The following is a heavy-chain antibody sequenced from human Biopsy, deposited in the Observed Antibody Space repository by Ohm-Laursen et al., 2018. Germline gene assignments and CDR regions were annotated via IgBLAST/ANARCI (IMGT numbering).Heavy chain of an antibody. V-gene: IGHV1-2*02. Sequence: SVKVFCKGSGYAVTDYFLHWLRQAPGQGPEWMGWSSPNSGGTNYAQKFQGRVTMTTDTSTSTVYLELRRLISDDTAVYYCARDIMNRIAGLVARSDVFDVWGQGTLVTV. CDR3: ARDIMNRIAGLVARSDVFDV. CDR1: GYAVTDYF. D-gene: IGHD3-16*01. CDR2: SSPNSGGT. J-gene: IGHJ3*01.